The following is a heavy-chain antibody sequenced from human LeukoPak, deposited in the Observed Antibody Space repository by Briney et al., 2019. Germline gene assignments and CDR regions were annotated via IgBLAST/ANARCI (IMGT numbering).Heavy chain of an antibody. CDR3: AKDPDSNYGFDY. Sequence: GESLRLSCAASGFTFSSYAMSWVRQAPGKGLEWVSAISGSGGSTYYADSVKGRFTISRDNSKNTLYLQMNSLRAEDTAVYYCAKDPDSNYGFDYWGQGTLVTVSS. D-gene: IGHD4-11*01. CDR1: GFTFSSYA. V-gene: IGHV3-23*01. J-gene: IGHJ4*02. CDR2: ISGSGGST.